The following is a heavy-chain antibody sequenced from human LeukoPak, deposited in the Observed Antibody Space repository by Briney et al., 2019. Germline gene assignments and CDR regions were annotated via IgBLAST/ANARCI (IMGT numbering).Heavy chain of an antibody. V-gene: IGHV3-23*01. Sequence: GGSLRLSCAASGFTFSDYWMQWVRQAPGKGLEWVSAISGSGGSTYYADSVKGRFTISRDNSKNTLYLQMNSLRAEGTAVYYCAKYSSSWYSVDYWGQGTLVTVSS. D-gene: IGHD6-13*01. CDR1: GFTFSDYW. CDR3: AKYSSSWYSVDY. CDR2: ISGSGGST. J-gene: IGHJ4*02.